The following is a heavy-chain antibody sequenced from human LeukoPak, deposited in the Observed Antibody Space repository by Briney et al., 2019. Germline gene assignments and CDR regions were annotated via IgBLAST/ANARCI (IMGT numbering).Heavy chain of an antibody. J-gene: IGHJ4*02. CDR1: GLTFSSYG. V-gene: IGHV3-30*02. Sequence: GGSLRLSCAASGLTFSSYGMHWVRQAPGKGLEWVAFIRYDGSNKYYADSVKGRFTISRDNSKNTLYLQMNSLRAEDTAVYYCAKDWDYNFWSNYDHWGQGILVTVSS. CDR3: AKDWDYNFWSNYDH. D-gene: IGHD3-3*01. CDR2: IRYDGSNK.